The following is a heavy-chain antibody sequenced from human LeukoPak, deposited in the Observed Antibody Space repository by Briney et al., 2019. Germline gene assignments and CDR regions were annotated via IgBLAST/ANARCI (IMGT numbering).Heavy chain of an antibody. CDR1: GYTFTSYY. CDR2: ISPSGGST. Sequence: ASVKVSCKASGYTFTSYYMHWVRQAPGQGLEWMGIISPSGGSTSYAQKFQGRVTITRNTSISTAYMELSSLRSEDTAVYYCARQARGYSYRSYYYYYYMDVWGKGTTVTVSS. J-gene: IGHJ6*03. CDR3: ARQARGYSYRSYYYYYYMDV. V-gene: IGHV1-46*01. D-gene: IGHD5-18*01.